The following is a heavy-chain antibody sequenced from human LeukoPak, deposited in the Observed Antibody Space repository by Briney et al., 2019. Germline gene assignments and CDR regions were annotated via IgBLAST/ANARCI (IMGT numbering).Heavy chain of an antibody. J-gene: IGHJ4*02. V-gene: IGHV3-30*03. D-gene: IGHD4-23*01. CDR3: ARYVGGGNSGSFDS. Sequence: GGSLRLSCAASGFTFSSYGMHWVRQAPGKGLEWVAVISYDGSNKYYADSVKGRFTISRDNSKNTLYLQMNSLRAEDTAVYYCARYVGGGNSGSFDSWGQGTLVIVSS. CDR2: ISYDGSNK. CDR1: GFTFSSYG.